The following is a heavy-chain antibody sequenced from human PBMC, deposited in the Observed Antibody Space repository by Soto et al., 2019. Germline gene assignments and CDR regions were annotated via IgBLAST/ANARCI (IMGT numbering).Heavy chain of an antibody. CDR1: GFTFDDYA. CDR3: AKDRYGDYSFGPLYGMDV. CDR2: ISWNSGSI. Sequence: PGGSLRLSCAASGFTFDDYAMHWVRQAPGKGLEWVSGISWNSGSIGYADSVKGRFTISRDNAKNSLYLQMNSLRAEDTAVYYCAKDRYGDYSFGPLYGMDVWGQGTTVTVSS. D-gene: IGHD4-17*01. J-gene: IGHJ6*02. V-gene: IGHV3-9*01.